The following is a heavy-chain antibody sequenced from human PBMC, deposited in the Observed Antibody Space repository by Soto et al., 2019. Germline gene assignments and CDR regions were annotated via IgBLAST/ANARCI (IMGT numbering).Heavy chain of an antibody. V-gene: IGHV3-53*01. D-gene: IGHD1-26*01. CDR3: ARSHYTGTYSGRFLDC. Sequence: GGSLRLSCAASGFTVSSSYLTWVRQAPGKGLEWVAILYTGTDTVYADSVKGRFTISRDSSKNTLYLQMHSLRAEDTAMYFCARSHYTGTYSGRFLDCWGQGSLVTVSS. J-gene: IGHJ4*02. CDR1: GFTVSSSY. CDR2: LYTGTDT.